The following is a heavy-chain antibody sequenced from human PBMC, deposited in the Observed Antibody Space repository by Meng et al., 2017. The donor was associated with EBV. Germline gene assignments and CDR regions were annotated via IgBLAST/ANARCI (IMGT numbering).Heavy chain of an antibody. V-gene: IGHV3-73*02. D-gene: IGHD2-2*01. J-gene: IGHJ4*02. CDR3: TRMSSPLDY. CDR1: GFTFSGSA. Sequence: EGRVVEAGGGLVPPGGSLKLSCAASGFTFSGSAMHWVRQASGKGLEWVGRIRSKAKSYATAYAASVKGRFTISRDDSKNTAYLQMNSLKTEDTAVYYCTRMSSPLDYWGQGTLVTVSS. CDR2: IRSKAKSYAT.